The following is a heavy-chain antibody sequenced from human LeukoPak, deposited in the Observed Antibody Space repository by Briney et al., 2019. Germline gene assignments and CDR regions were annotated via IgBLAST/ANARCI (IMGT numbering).Heavy chain of an antibody. CDR1: GFTFSSYA. J-gene: IGHJ4*02. Sequence: GRSLRLSCAASGFTFSSYAMHWVRQAPGKGLEWVAVISYDGSNKYYADSVKGRFTISRGNSKNTLYLQMNSLRAEDTAVYYCARPIMVRGVILGSGVDYWGQGTLVTVSS. D-gene: IGHD3-10*01. V-gene: IGHV3-30*04. CDR2: ISYDGSNK. CDR3: ARPIMVRGVILGSGVDY.